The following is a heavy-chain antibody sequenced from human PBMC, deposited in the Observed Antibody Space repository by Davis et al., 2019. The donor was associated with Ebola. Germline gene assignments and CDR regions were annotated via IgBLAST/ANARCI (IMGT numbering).Heavy chain of an antibody. CDR3: ARGSGFWSGSTFYYYYLIDV. V-gene: IGHV4-34*01. CDR2: INHSGST. J-gene: IGHJ6*02. CDR1: GGSFSAYH. Sequence: PSETLSLTCAVYGGSFSAYHLTWICQLPGKGSEWIGEINHSGSTYYNPSLKSRVTISVDTSKNQFSLKLSSVTAADTAVYYCARGSGFWSGSTFYYYYLIDVWGQGTTVTVSS. D-gene: IGHD3-3*01.